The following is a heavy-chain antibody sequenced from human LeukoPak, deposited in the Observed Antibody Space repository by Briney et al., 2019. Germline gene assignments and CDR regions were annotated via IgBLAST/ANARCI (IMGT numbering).Heavy chain of an antibody. J-gene: IGHJ3*02. Sequence: PGGSLRLSCAASGFTFSSYSMNWVRQAPGKGLEWVSSISSSSSYIYYADSVEGRFTISRDNAKNSLYLQMNSLRAEDTAVYYCASSLAEAGKGTFDIWGQGTMVTVSS. D-gene: IGHD6-13*01. CDR1: GFTFSSYS. CDR2: ISSSSSYI. CDR3: ASSLAEAGKGTFDI. V-gene: IGHV3-21*01.